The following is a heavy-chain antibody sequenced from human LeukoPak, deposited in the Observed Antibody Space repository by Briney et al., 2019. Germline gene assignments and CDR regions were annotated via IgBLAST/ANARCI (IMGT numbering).Heavy chain of an antibody. CDR2: IDARSGIT. CDR1: GFTFTIFG. Sequence: GGSLRLSCAASGFTFTIFGLNWVRQAPGKVPEWVSYIDARSGITYYADSVQGRFTISRDNAQESVFLQMNSLGSDDTAVYYCARGTDFWSGYGFDYWGQGTLVTVSS. J-gene: IGHJ4*02. D-gene: IGHD3-3*01. V-gene: IGHV3-48*01. CDR3: ARGTDFWSGYGFDY.